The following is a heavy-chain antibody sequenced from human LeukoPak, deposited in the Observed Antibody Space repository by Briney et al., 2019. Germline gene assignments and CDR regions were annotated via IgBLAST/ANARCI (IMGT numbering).Heavy chain of an antibody. J-gene: IGHJ4*02. CDR1: GFTFNSYS. CDR2: IKQDGSEK. D-gene: IGHD6-13*01. CDR3: ARQPWSSWYDY. V-gene: IGHV3-7*03. Sequence: GGSLRLSCAASGFTFNSYSMSWVRQAPGKGLEWVANIKQDGSEKYYVDSVKGRFTISRDNAKNSLYLQMNSLRAEDTAVYYCARQPWSSWYDYWGQGTLVTVSS.